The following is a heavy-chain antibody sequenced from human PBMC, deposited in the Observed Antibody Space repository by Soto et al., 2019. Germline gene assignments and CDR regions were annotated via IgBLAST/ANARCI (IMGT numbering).Heavy chain of an antibody. J-gene: IGHJ6*02. V-gene: IGHV1-69*13. CDR3: ARGSITIFGGSSTPSYYYGMDV. D-gene: IGHD3-3*01. Sequence: ASVKVSCKASGGTFSSYAISWVRQAPGQGLEWMGGIIPIFGTANYAQKFQGRVTITADESTSTAYMELSSLRSEDTAVYYCARGSITIFGGSSTPSYYYGMDVWGQGTTVTVSS. CDR2: IIPIFGTA. CDR1: GGTFSSYA.